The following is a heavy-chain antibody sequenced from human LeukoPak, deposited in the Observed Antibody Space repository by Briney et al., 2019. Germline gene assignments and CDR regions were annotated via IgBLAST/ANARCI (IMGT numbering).Heavy chain of an antibody. J-gene: IGHJ5*02. Sequence: PGRSRRLACALSGLTFGIFYTHWARHRTGEGLEWVSAIGTAGDTYYPSSVRGRFTMSRENAKNSVYLQMDILRVEDTAVYYCARGLGTRFDPWGQGTLVTVSS. D-gene: IGHD3-16*01. CDR2: IGTAGDT. CDR1: GLTFGIFY. CDR3: ARGLGTRFDP. V-gene: IGHV3-13*01.